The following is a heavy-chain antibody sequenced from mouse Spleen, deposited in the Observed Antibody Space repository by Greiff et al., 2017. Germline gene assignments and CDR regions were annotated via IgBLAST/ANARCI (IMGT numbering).Heavy chain of an antibody. Sequence: EVKLVESGPGLVKPSQSLSLTCSVTGYSITSGYYWNWIRQFPGNKLEWMGYISYDGSNNYNPSLKNRISITRDTSKNQFFLKLNSVTTEDTATYYCAQGRLRAMDYWGQGTSVTVSS. CDR1: GYSITSGYY. D-gene: IGHD1-1*01. CDR3: AQGRLRAMDY. V-gene: IGHV3-6*01. J-gene: IGHJ4*01. CDR2: ISYDGSN.